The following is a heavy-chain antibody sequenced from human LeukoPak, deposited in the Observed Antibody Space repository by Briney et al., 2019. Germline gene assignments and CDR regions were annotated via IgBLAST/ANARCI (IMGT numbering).Heavy chain of an antibody. V-gene: IGHV3-23*01. D-gene: IGHD1-1*01. CDR3: AKGQELDDGVFDS. CDR2: IRSNGDTA. J-gene: IGHJ4*02. Sequence: GGSLRLSCAASGFTFSRIAMTCVRQAPGRGLEWVSTIRSNGDTAYNADSVRGRFAISRDNSKNALFLQMNSLRVEDTAIYYCAKGQELDDGVFDSWGQGTLVTVSS. CDR1: GFTFSRIA.